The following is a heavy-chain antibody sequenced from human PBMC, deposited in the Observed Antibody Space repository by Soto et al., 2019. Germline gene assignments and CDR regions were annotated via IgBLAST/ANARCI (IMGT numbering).Heavy chain of an antibody. CDR2: ISYDGSDI. V-gene: IGHV3-30-3*01. J-gene: IGHJ4*02. Sequence: QVQLVESGGGVVQPGRSLRLSCAASGFTFSYYAMHWVLQAPGKGLEWVAVISYDGSDIVYADSVKGRFTISRDNSKNTLFLQMNSLRAEDTAVYFCVRDRGHNAGYYELFAYWGQGTLVSVSS. D-gene: IGHD3-9*01. CDR3: VRDRGHNAGYYELFAY. CDR1: GFTFSYYA.